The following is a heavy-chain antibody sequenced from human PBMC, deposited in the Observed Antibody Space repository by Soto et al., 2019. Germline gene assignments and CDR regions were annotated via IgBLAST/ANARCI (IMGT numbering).Heavy chain of an antibody. CDR2: FDPEDGET. CDR3: ATYVHSSSSEAYYYGMDV. V-gene: IGHV1-24*01. CDR1: GYTLTELS. D-gene: IGHD6-6*01. Sequence: ASVKVSCKVSGYTLTELSMHWVRQAPGKGLEWMGGFDPEDGETIYAQKFQGRVTMTEDTSTDTAYMELSSLRSEDTAVYYCATYVHSSSSEAYYYGMDVWGQGATVTVSS. J-gene: IGHJ6*02.